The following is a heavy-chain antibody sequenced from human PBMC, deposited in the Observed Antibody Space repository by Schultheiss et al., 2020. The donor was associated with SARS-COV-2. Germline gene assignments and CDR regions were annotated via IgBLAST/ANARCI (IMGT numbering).Heavy chain of an antibody. CDR3: ARDCSYSSGWYVFDY. CDR1: GFTFSNAW. D-gene: IGHD6-19*01. Sequence: GGSLRLSCAASGFTFSNAWMNWVRQAPGKGLEWVAVISYDGSNKYYADSVKGRFTISRDNSKNTLYLQMNSLRAEDTAVYYCARDCSYSSGWYVFDYWGQGTLVTVSS. V-gene: IGHV3-30*03. CDR2: ISYDGSNK. J-gene: IGHJ4*02.